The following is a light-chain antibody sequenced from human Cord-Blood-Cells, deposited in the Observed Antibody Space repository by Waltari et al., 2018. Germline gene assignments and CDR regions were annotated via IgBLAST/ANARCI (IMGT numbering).Light chain of an antibody. CDR3: QQYNNWPLT. CDR1: QSVSSN. Sequence: EIVMTQSPATLSVSPGERATISCRASQSVSSNLAWYQQKHGQAPRLLIYGAATWATGIPARFSGSGSGTEFTLTISSLQSEDFAVYYCQQYNNWPLTFGAGTKVEIK. CDR2: GAA. J-gene: IGKJ4*01. V-gene: IGKV3-15*01.